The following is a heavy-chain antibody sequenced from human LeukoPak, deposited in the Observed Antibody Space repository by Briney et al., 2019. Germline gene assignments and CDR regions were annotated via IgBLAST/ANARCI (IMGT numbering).Heavy chain of an antibody. V-gene: IGHV4-39*01. CDR2: IYYSGST. Sequence: SETLSLTCSVSGGSISSYYWGWIRQPPGKGLEWIESIYYSGSTYYSPPLKSRVTISVDTSKNQFSLKLSSVTAADTAVYYCARYVRYCSGGSCHVDAYDIWGQGTMVSVSS. CDR3: ARYVRYCSGGSCHVDAYDI. CDR1: GGSISSYY. J-gene: IGHJ3*02. D-gene: IGHD2-15*01.